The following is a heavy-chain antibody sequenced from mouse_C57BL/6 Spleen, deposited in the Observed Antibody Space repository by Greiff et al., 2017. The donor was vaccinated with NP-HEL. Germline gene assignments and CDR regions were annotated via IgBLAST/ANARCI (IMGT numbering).Heavy chain of an antibody. J-gene: IGHJ4*01. CDR2: IDPKSGGT. CDR3: ARRGEYDGDAMDY. Sequence: QVQLQQPGAELVKPGASVKLSCKASGYTFTSYWMHWVKQRPGRGLEWIGRIDPKSGGTKYNEKFKSKATLTVDKPSSTAYMQRSSLTSEDSAVYYCARRGEYDGDAMDYWGLGTSVTLSS. V-gene: IGHV1-72*01. CDR1: GYTFTSYW. D-gene: IGHD2-14*01.